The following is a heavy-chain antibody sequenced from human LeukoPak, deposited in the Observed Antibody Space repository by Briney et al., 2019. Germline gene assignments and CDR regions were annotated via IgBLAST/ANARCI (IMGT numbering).Heavy chain of an antibody. CDR1: GGSIRSSYYY. CDR2: IYYSGST. V-gene: IGHV4-61*05. D-gene: IGHD6-13*01. Sequence: SETLSLTCTVSGGSIRSSYYYWGWIRQPPGKGLEWIGYIYYSGSTNYNPSLKSRVTISVDTSKNQFSLKLSSVTAADTAVYYCARLNSSSWPPYFDYWGQGTLVTVSS. J-gene: IGHJ4*02. CDR3: ARLNSSSWPPYFDY.